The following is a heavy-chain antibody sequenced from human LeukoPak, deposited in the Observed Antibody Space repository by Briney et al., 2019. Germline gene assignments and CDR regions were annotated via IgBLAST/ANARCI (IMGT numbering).Heavy chain of an antibody. CDR3: TQDGGYCSGGSCYSGGTNYFFDN. V-gene: IGHV3-23*01. CDR2: ISGSGGST. D-gene: IGHD2-15*01. J-gene: IGHJ4*02. CDR1: GFTFSSYA. Sequence: GGSLRLSCAASGFTFSSYAMSWDRQAPGKGLEWVSAISGSGGSTYYADSVKGRFTISRDKSKNTLYLQMNSLRAEDTALYYCTQDGGYCSGGSCYSGGTNYFFDNWGQGTLVTVSS.